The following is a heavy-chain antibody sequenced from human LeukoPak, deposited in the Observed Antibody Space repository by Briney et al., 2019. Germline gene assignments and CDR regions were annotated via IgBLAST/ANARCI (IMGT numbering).Heavy chain of an antibody. J-gene: IGHJ4*02. CDR3: AKVGSVVIPATAGGHY. V-gene: IGHV3-23*01. CDR2: INSNGGVT. Sequence: GGSLRLSCATSGFTFNTYAMTWVRQAPGKGLEWLSTINSNGGVTYYADSVKGRFTISRDNSKNTLSLQMNGLRAEDTAVYYCAKVGSVVIPATAGGHYWGQGTLVTVSS. CDR1: GFTFNTYA. D-gene: IGHD2-2*01.